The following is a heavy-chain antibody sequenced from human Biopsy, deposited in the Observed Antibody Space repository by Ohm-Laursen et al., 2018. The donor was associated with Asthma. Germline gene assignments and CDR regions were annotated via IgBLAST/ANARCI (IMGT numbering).Heavy chain of an antibody. CDR2: IYHRGNT. V-gene: IGHV4-31*02. Sequence: TLSLTWSVSGYSISNGGYYWTWVRQRPGKGLEWIGNIYHRGNTKYNPSLKSRLSFSVDTSKNQFSLKLSSVTAADTAIYFCARDYYDFWNRSVYTYFGMDVWGRGTTVVVSS. J-gene: IGHJ6*02. CDR1: GYSISNGGYY. D-gene: IGHD3-3*01. CDR3: ARDYYDFWNRSVYTYFGMDV.